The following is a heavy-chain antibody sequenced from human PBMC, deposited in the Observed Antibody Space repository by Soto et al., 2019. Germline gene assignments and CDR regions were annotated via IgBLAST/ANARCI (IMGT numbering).Heavy chain of an antibody. J-gene: IGHJ4*02. V-gene: IGHV1-58*01. CDR2: IVVGSGNT. CDR3: AADEGQQLSFGY. Sequence: EASVKVSCKASGFTFTSSAVQWVRQARGQRLEWIGWIVVGSGNTNYAQKFQERVTSTRDMSTSTAYMELSSLRSEDTAVYYCAADEGQQLSFGYWGQGTLVTVSS. D-gene: IGHD6-13*01. CDR1: GFTFTSSA.